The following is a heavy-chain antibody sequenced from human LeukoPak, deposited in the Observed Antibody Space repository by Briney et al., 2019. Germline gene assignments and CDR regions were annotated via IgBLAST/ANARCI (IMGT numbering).Heavy chain of an antibody. CDR3: ARCTYSAFDY. J-gene: IGHJ4*02. D-gene: IGHD4-11*01. V-gene: IGHV4-31*03. CDR1: GGSISSGGYY. Sequence: SETLSLTCTVSGGSISSGGYYWSWIRQHPGKGLEWIGYIYYSGSTYYNPSLKSRVTISVDTSKNQFSLKLSSVTAADTAVYYCARCTYSAFDYWGQGTLVTVFS. CDR2: IYYSGST.